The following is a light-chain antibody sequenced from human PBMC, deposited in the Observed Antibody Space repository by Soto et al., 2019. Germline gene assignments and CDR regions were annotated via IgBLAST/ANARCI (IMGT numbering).Light chain of an antibody. V-gene: IGKV3-20*01. CDR3: QQYGSSPLT. CDR2: GAS. CDR1: QSVSSSS. J-gene: IGKJ1*01. Sequence: EIVLTQSPGTLSLSPGERATLSCRASQSVSSSSLAWYQHQPGQAPRLLVYGASSRATGIPDRFSGSGSGTDFTLTISRLEPDNFALYYCQQYGSSPLTFGQGTKVDI.